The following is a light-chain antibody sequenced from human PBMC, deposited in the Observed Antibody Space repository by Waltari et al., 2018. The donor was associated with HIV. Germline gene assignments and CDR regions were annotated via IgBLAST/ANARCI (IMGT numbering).Light chain of an antibody. Sequence: QSVLIQPPSASGTPGQRVTISCSGRRSNIGSNSVNWYQQFPGTASKLLIFGKGRRPSGVPDRFSGSKTGTSASLVINGLQPEDEADYYCSAWDDNLNALFGGGTKLTVL. J-gene: IGLJ2*01. CDR2: GKG. CDR1: RSNIGSNS. CDR3: SAWDDNLNAL. V-gene: IGLV1-44*01.